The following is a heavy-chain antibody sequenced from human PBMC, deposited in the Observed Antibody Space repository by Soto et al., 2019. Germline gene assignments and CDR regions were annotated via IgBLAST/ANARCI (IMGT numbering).Heavy chain of an antibody. Sequence: ASVKVSCKASGYTFTSYAMHWVRQAPGQGLEWMGWINPNSGGTNYAQKFQGWVTMTRDTSISTAYMELSRLRSDDTAIYYCAKSLDNWNDGGYFHYWGQGTLVTVSS. J-gene: IGHJ4*02. CDR1: GYTFTSYA. D-gene: IGHD1-1*01. CDR3: AKSLDNWNDGGYFHY. V-gene: IGHV1-2*04. CDR2: INPNSGGT.